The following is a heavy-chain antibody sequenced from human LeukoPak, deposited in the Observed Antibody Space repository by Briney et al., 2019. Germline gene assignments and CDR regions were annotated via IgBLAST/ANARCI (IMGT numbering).Heavy chain of an antibody. V-gene: IGHV4-4*02. D-gene: IGHD3-22*01. CDR3: ARDRAYYYDSSGSPLGY. Sequence: PSGTLSLTCAVSGGSISSSNWWSWVRQPPGKGLEWIGEIYHSGSTNYNPSLKSRVTISVDKSKNQFSLKLSSVTAADTAVYYCARDRAYYYDSSGSPLGYWGQGTLVTVSS. J-gene: IGHJ4*02. CDR1: GGSISSSNW. CDR2: IYHSGST.